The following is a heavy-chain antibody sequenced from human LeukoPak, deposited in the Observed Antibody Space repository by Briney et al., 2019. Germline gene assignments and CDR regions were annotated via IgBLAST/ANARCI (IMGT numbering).Heavy chain of an antibody. CDR3: ARAGIAAALGPPDV. J-gene: IGHJ6*01. D-gene: IGHD6-13*01. CDR1: GGTFSSYA. V-gene: IGHV1-69*06. CDR2: IIPIFGTA. Sequence: SVKVSCKASGGTFSSYAISWVRQAPGQGLEWMGGIIPIFGTANYAQKFQGRVTITADKSTSTAYMELSSLRSEDTAVYYCARAGIAAALGPPDVWGKGPRSPSPQ.